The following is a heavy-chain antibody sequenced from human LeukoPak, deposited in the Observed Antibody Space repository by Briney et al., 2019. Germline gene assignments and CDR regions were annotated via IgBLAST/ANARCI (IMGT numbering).Heavy chain of an antibody. V-gene: IGHV4-34*01. J-gene: IGHJ4*02. CDR2: INHSGST. CDR1: GGSISSYY. Sequence: SETLSLTCTVSGGSISSYYWSWIRQPPGKGLEWIGEINHSGSTNYNPSLKSRVTISVDTSKNQFSLKLSSVTAADTAVYYCARDRYALTFDYWGQGTLVTVSS. CDR3: ARDRYALTFDY. D-gene: IGHD3-16*02.